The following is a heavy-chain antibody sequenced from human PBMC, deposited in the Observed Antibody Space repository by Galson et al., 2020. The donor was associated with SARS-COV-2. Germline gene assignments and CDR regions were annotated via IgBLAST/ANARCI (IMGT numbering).Heavy chain of an antibody. D-gene: IGHD2-2*01. Sequence: GGSLRLSCGGSGLIFSVYAMNWVRQAPGKGLEWVATIDSSGGFIYYQDSVQGRFTISRDNSKDTVFLQMNSLRAEDTAVYYCAKTLVGNGGYMDVWGKGTTVTVSS. V-gene: IGHV3-23*01. CDR3: AKTLVGNGGYMDV. CDR2: IDSSGGFI. CDR1: GLIFSVYA. J-gene: IGHJ6*03.